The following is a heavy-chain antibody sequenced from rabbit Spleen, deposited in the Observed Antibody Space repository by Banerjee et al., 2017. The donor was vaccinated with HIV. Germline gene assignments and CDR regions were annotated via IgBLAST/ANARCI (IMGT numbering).Heavy chain of an antibody. D-gene: IGHD4-2*01. V-gene: IGHV1S45*01. J-gene: IGHJ4*01. Sequence: EQLEESGGGLVKPEGSLTLTCKASGVSLSDKDVMCWVRQAPGKGLEWIACIHAGGSRPTYSAKWAKGRFTGSKTSSTTVTLQMTSLTAADTATYFCVRDSWNFNLWGQAPWSPS. CDR1: GVSLSDKDV. CDR2: IHAGGSRPT. CDR3: VRDSWNFNL.